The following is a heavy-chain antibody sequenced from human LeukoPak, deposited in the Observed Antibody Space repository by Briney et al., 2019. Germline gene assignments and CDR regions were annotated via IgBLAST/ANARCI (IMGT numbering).Heavy chain of an antibody. CDR3: ARSDSSGWYV. Sequence: PGRSPRLSCAASGFTFSSYAMHWVRQAPGKGLEWVAVISYDGSNKYYADSVKGRFTISRDNSKNTLYLQMNSLRAEDTAVYYCARSDSSGWYVWGQGTLVTVSS. J-gene: IGHJ4*02. V-gene: IGHV3-30*04. CDR2: ISYDGSNK. CDR1: GFTFSSYA. D-gene: IGHD6-19*01.